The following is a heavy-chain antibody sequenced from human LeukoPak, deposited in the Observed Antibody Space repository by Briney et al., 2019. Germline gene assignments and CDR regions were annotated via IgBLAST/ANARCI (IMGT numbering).Heavy chain of an antibody. Sequence: ASVKVSCKASGYTFTSYYMHWVRQAPGQGLEWMGIINPSGGSTSYAQKFQGRVTMTRDMSTSIVYMELSSLRSEDTAVYYCARDGGDPDAFDIWGQGTMVTVSS. D-gene: IGHD2-21*02. J-gene: IGHJ3*02. CDR1: GYTFTSYY. V-gene: IGHV1-46*01. CDR3: ARDGGDPDAFDI. CDR2: INPSGGST.